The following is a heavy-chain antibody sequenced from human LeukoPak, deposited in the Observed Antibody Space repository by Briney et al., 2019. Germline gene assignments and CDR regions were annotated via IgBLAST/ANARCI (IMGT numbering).Heavy chain of an antibody. CDR1: GFTLSTYD. J-gene: IGHJ4*02. Sequence: PGGSLRLSCAASGFTLSTYDMHWVRQGPGEGLEWVAAVGTSGHTFYSDSVTGQLTISRENARHSVYLQMNSLRAGHPAVYYCVRSFYGDHPYWGQGTLVTVSS. V-gene: IGHV3-13*01. D-gene: IGHD4-17*01. CDR3: VRSFYGDHPY. CDR2: VGTSGHT.